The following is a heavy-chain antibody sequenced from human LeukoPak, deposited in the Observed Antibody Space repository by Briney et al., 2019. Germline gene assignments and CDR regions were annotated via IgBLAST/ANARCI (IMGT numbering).Heavy chain of an antibody. CDR2: INHSGST. J-gene: IGHJ4*02. Sequence: SETLSLTCAVYGGSFSGYYWSWIRQPPGKGLEWIGEINHSGSTNYNPSLKSRVTISVDTSRNQVSLKVTSVTAADTALYYCARVVASTSIDSWGQGILVTVSS. D-gene: IGHD2-15*01. CDR1: GGSFSGYY. V-gene: IGHV4-34*01. CDR3: ARVVASTSIDS.